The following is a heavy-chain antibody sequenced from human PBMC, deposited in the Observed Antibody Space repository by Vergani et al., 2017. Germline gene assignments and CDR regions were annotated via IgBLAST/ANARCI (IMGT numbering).Heavy chain of an antibody. CDR1: GFTFSSYS. CDR3: ARVGMLTGYYNEDNWFDP. V-gene: IGHV3-48*01. D-gene: IGHD3-9*01. Sequence: EVQLVESGGGLVQPGGSLRLSCAASGFTFSSYSMNWVRQAPGKGLEWVSYISSSSSTIYYADSVKGRFTISRDNAKNSLYLQMNSLRAEDTAVYYCARVGMLTGYYNEDNWFDPWGQGTLVTVSS. CDR2: ISSSSSTI. J-gene: IGHJ5*02.